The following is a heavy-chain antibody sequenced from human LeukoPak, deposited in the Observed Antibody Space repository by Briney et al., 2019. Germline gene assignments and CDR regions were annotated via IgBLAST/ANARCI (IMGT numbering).Heavy chain of an antibody. CDR1: GFTFSSYG. V-gene: IGHV3-30*18. CDR2: ISYDGSNK. D-gene: IGHD3-22*01. Sequence: GRSLRLSCAASGFTFSSYGMHWVRQAPGKGLEWVAVISYDGSNKYYADSVKGRFTISRDNSKHTLYLQMNSLRAEDTAVYYCAKDLSDSSGYYYDAFDIWGQGTMVTVSS. J-gene: IGHJ3*02. CDR3: AKDLSDSSGYYYDAFDI.